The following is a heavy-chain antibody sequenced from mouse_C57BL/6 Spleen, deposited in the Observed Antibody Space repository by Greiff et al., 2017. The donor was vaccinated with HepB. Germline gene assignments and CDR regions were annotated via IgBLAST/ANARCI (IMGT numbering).Heavy chain of an antibody. J-gene: IGHJ3*01. CDR3: ARGGDYSNFAY. Sequence: QVQLQQSGAELVRPGASVKLSCKASGYTFTDYYINWVKQRPGQGLEWIARIYPGSGNTYYNEKFKGKATLTAEKSSSTAYMQLSSLTSEDSAVYFCARGGDYSNFAYWGQGTLVTVSA. CDR1: GYTFTDYY. CDR2: IYPGSGNT. D-gene: IGHD2-5*01. V-gene: IGHV1-76*01.